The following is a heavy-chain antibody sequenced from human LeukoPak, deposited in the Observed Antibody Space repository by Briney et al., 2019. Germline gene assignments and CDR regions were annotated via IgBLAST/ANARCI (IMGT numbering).Heavy chain of an antibody. CDR1: GFTFSSYA. CDR2: ISGSGGST. CDR3: ANPREVITPHFDY. J-gene: IGHJ4*02. V-gene: IGHV3-23*01. D-gene: IGHD1-14*01. Sequence: GGSLRLSCAASGFTFSSYAMSWVRQARGKGLEGVSAISGSGGSTYYADPVKGRFTISRDNSKNTLYLQMNSLRAEDTAVYYCANPREVITPHFDYWGQGTLVTVSS.